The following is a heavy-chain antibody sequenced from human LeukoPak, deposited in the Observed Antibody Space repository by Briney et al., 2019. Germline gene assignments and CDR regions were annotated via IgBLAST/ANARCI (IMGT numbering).Heavy chain of an antibody. CDR3: ARGGIVVAEGDFDY. Sequence: SETLSLTCAVYGGSFSGYYWSWIRQPPGKGLEWIGEINHSGSTNYNPSLKSRVTISVDTSKNQFSLKLSSVTAADTAVYYCARGGIVVAEGDFDYWGQGTLVTVSS. CDR2: INHSGST. CDR1: GGSFSGYY. V-gene: IGHV4-34*01. J-gene: IGHJ4*02. D-gene: IGHD6-19*01.